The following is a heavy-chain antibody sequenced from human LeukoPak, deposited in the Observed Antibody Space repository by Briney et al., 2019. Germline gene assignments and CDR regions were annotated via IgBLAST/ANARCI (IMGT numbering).Heavy chain of an antibody. CDR2: IYHSGST. CDR3: ARPLYETYYYDSSGPRDAFHI. V-gene: IGHV4-39*01. Sequence: SETLSLTCTVSGGSISSSSYYWGWIRQPPGKGLEWIGSIYHSGSTYYNPSLKSRVTISADTSKNQFSLKLSSVTAADTAVYYCARPLYETYYYDSSGPRDAFHIWGQGTMVTVSS. CDR1: GGSISSSSYY. J-gene: IGHJ3*02. D-gene: IGHD3-22*01.